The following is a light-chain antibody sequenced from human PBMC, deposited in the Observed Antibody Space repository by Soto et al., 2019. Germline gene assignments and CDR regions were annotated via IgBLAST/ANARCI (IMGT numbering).Light chain of an antibody. V-gene: IGLV4-69*01. CDR2: LNSDGSH. Sequence: QSVLTQPPSASASLGASVKLTCTLSSGHSSYAIAWHQQQPEKGPRYLMKLNSDGSHSKGDGIPDRFSGSSSGAERYLTISSLQSEDEADYYCQTWGTGPVVFGGGTKVTVL. CDR3: QTWGTGPVV. CDR1: SGHSSYA. J-gene: IGLJ2*01.